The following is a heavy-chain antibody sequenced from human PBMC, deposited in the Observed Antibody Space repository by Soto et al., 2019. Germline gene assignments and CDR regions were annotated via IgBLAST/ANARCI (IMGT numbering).Heavy chain of an antibody. V-gene: IGHV4-31*03. CDR2: IYHSGTT. CDR1: GASISSGGYY. Sequence: PSETLSLTCTVSGASISSGGYYSWIRQHPGKDLEWIGYIYHSGTTYYNPSLKSRVSISIDTSNNQFSLRLSSVTAADTAVYYCARDWRHNWDAGGYYYYAMDVWGQGTTVTVS. J-gene: IGHJ6*02. CDR3: ARDWRHNWDAGGYYYYAMDV. D-gene: IGHD1-1*01.